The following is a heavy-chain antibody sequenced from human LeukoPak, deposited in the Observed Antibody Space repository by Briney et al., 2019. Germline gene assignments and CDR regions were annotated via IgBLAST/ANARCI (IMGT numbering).Heavy chain of an antibody. CDR3: ARSGTVWRRPRPNWFDP. Sequence: GASVKVSCKASGYTFTSYDINWVRQATGQGLEWMGWMNPNSGNTGYAQKFQGRVTMTRNTSISTAYMELSSLRSEDTAVYYCARSGTVWRRPRPNWFDPWGQGTLVTVSS. CDR2: MNPNSGNT. D-gene: IGHD3-3*01. CDR1: GYTFTSYD. V-gene: IGHV1-8*01. J-gene: IGHJ5*02.